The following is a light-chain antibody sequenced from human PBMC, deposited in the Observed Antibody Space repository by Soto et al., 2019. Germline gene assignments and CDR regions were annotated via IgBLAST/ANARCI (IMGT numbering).Light chain of an antibody. CDR1: SSNIGGNS. V-gene: IGLV1-51*01. J-gene: IGLJ1*01. CDR3: GPWDSRLXAYV. CDR2: DDD. Sequence: QSLLTQPPSVSAAPGQRVTISCSGSSSNIGGNSVSWYQQLPGTDPKLLIYDDDKRPSGIPDRFSGSKSGTSATLGITGFQTGDEADYYCGPWDSRLXAYVLGNGTKVXV.